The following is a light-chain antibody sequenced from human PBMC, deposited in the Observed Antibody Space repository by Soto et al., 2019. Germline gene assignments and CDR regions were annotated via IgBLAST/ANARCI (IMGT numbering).Light chain of an antibody. CDR2: ATS. CDR1: EGIYSH. Sequence: AIRMTQSPSSLSASTGDRVTIACRASEGIYSHLAWYQQKPGKAPKVVIYATSTLQSGVPSRFSGSGSGTDFTLTISYLHPEDFATYYCQQYFAYPLTFGGGTKVEIK. CDR3: QQYFAYPLT. V-gene: IGKV1-8*01. J-gene: IGKJ4*01.